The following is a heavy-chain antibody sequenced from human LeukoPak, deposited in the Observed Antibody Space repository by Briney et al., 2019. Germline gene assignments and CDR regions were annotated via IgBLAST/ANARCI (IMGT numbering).Heavy chain of an antibody. D-gene: IGHD2-8*01. V-gene: IGHV3-23*01. J-gene: IGHJ3*01. Sequence: AGGALRLSCAASGFTFTNYDMNWVRQAPGKGLEGGSGISGSGDSTYSAACVRGRFTISRDNSKNTLFLQISSLSVEDTALYYCAILNHYAKWGKGTLVTVSS. CDR3: AILNHYAK. CDR1: GFTFTNYD. CDR2: ISGSGDST.